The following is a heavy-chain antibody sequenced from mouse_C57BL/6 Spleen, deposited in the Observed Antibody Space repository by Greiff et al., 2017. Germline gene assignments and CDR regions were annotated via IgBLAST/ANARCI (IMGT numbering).Heavy chain of an antibody. Sequence: QVHVKQPGAELVKPGASVKLSCKASGYTFTSYWMHWVKQRPGRGLEWIGRIDPNSGGTKYNEKFKSKATLTVDKPSSTAYMQLSSLTSEDSAVYDCARSDDYQYVDGWGTGTTVTVSS. V-gene: IGHV1-72*01. CDR2: IDPNSGGT. D-gene: IGHD2-4*01. CDR1: GYTFTSYW. CDR3: ARSDDYQYVDG. J-gene: IGHJ1*03.